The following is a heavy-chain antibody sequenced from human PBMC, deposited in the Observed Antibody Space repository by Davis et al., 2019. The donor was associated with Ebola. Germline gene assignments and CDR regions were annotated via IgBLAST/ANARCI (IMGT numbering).Heavy chain of an antibody. V-gene: IGHV1-8*02. Sequence: ASVKVSCKASGFTFTSSAMQWVRQARGQRLEWMGWMNPNSGNTGYAQKFQGRVTMTRNTSISTAYMELSSLRSEDTAVYYCARDVYSSSSDYFDYWGQGTLVTVSS. D-gene: IGHD6-6*01. CDR1: GFTFTSSA. CDR3: ARDVYSSSSDYFDY. CDR2: MNPNSGNT. J-gene: IGHJ4*02.